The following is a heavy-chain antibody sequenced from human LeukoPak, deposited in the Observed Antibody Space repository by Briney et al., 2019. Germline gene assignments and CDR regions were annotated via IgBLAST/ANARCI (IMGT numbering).Heavy chain of an antibody. CDR3: AREGGAYGDGDYYYYMDV. V-gene: IGHV1-46*01. J-gene: IGHJ6*03. Sequence: ASVKVSCKASGYTFTVYYMHWVRQAPGQGLEWMGIINPSGGSTSYAQKFQGRVTMTRDMSTSTVYMELSSLRSEDTAVYYCAREGGAYGDGDYYYYMDVWGKGTTVTVSS. CDR2: INPSGGST. D-gene: IGHD4-17*01. CDR1: GYTFTVYY.